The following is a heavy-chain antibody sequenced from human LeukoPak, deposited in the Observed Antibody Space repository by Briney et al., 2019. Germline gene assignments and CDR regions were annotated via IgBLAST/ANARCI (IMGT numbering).Heavy chain of an antibody. CDR2: ISAYNGNT. CDR3: ASVRTQADYSPYYFDY. V-gene: IGHV1-18*01. J-gene: IGHJ4*02. D-gene: IGHD2-15*01. Sequence: ASVKVSCKASGYTFTSYGISWVRQAPGQGLEWMGWISAYNGNTNYAQKLQGRVTMTTDTSTSTAYMELRSLRSDDTAVYYCASVRTQADYSPYYFDYWGQGTLVTVSS. CDR1: GYTFTSYG.